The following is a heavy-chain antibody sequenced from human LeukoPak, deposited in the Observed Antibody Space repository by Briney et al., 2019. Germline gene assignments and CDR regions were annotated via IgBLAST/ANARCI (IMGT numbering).Heavy chain of an antibody. V-gene: IGHV4-61*02. Sequence: PSETLSLTCTVSGGSISSSSYYWSWIRQPAGKGLEWIGRIYTSGSTNYNPSLKSRVTISVDTSKNQFSLKLSSVTAADTAVYYCARGGRRGDDYWGQGTLVTVSS. J-gene: IGHJ4*02. D-gene: IGHD3-16*01. CDR1: GGSISSSSYY. CDR2: IYTSGST. CDR3: ARGGRRGDDY.